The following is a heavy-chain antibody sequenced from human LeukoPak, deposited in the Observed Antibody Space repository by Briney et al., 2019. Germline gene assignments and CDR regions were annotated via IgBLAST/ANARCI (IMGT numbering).Heavy chain of an antibody. CDR1: GFTFSSYS. CDR3: ASEPWFGELLYPRPFTPFDY. Sequence: PGGSLRLSCAASGFTFSSYSMNWVRQAPGKGLEWVSSISSSSSYIYYADSVKGRFTISRDNAKNSLYLQMNSLRAEDTAVYYCASEPWFGELLYPRPFTPFDYWGQGTLVTVSS. V-gene: IGHV3-21*01. CDR2: ISSSSSYI. J-gene: IGHJ4*02. D-gene: IGHD3-10*01.